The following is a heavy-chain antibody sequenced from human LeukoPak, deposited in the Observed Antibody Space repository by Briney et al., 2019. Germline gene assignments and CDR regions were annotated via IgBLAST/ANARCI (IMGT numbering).Heavy chain of an antibody. CDR2: IYHSGST. CDR1: GGSISSGGYS. V-gene: IGHV4-30-2*01. J-gene: IGHJ4*02. Sequence: PSEPLSLTCAVSGGSISSGGYSWSWTRQPPGKGLEWIGYIYHSGSTYYNPSLKSRVTISVDRSKNQSSLKLSSVTAADTAVYYCARAGWDIRYGQNRGFDYWGQGTLVTVSS. CDR3: ARAGWDIRYGQNRGFDY. D-gene: IGHD5-12*01.